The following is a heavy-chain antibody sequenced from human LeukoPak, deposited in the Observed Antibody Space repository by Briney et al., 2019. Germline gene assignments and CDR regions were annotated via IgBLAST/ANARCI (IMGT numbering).Heavy chain of an antibody. CDR2: IYPGDSDT. V-gene: IGHV5-51*01. CDR1: GYSFTSYW. J-gene: IGHJ4*02. D-gene: IGHD6-13*01. Sequence: GESLKISCEGSGYSFTSYWIGWVRQMPGKGLEWMGIIYPGDSDTRYSPSSQGQVTISADKSISTAYLQWSSLKASDTAMYYCARHGRQLVHPWTPLDYWGQGTLVTVSS. CDR3: ARHGRQLVHPWTPLDY.